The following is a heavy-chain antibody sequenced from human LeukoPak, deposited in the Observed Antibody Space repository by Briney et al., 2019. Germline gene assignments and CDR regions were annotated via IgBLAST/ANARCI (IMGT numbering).Heavy chain of an antibody. V-gene: IGHV3-53*01. CDR2: IYAGGAA. J-gene: IGHJ4*02. CDR3: ARSTSYHFDS. Sequence: PGGSLRLSCAASGFTVSTNYLSWVRQAPGHGLEWVSVIYAGGAAYYADYVKGRFTISRDTSNNTLILQMHSLGVEDTAVYYCARSTSYHFDSWGQGTLVTVSS. D-gene: IGHD2-2*01. CDR1: GFTVSTNY.